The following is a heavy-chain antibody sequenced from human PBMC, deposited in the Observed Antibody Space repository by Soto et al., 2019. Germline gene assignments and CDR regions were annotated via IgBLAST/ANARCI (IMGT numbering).Heavy chain of an antibody. V-gene: IGHV2-5*02. Sequence: QITLKESGPTLVKPTQTLTLTCTFSGFSLSTSGVGVGWIRQPPGKALEWLALIYWDDDKRYSPSLKSRLTNNKDTSKNQVVLTMTNMDPVDTATYYCAHISSSWLRQIGSDAFDIWGQGTMVTVSS. D-gene: IGHD6-13*01. CDR2: IYWDDDK. CDR3: AHISSSWLRQIGSDAFDI. J-gene: IGHJ3*02. CDR1: GFSLSTSGVG.